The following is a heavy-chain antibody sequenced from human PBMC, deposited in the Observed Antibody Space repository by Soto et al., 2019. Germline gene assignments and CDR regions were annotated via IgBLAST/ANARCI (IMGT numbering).Heavy chain of an antibody. D-gene: IGHD2-15*01. V-gene: IGHV2-5*02. Sequence: QITLKESGPTLVKPTQTLTLTCTFSGFSLSTSGVGVGWIRQPPGKTLEWLALIYWDDDKRYSPSLKSRLTITKDASKNQVVLTMTNMDPVDTATYYCAHRRSYCSGGSCYSGFDYWGQGTLVTVSS. CDR3: AHRRSYCSGGSCYSGFDY. CDR2: IYWDDDK. J-gene: IGHJ4*02. CDR1: GFSLSTSGVG.